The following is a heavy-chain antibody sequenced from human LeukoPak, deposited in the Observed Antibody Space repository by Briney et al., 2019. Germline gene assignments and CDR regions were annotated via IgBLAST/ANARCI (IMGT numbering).Heavy chain of an antibody. D-gene: IGHD6-19*01. CDR3: ARSPYSSGWYGYYFDY. Sequence: GRSLRLSCAAFGFTFRSYGMHWVRQAPGKGLEWVAVIWYDGSNKYYADSVKGRFTISRDNSKNTLYLQMNSLRAEDTAVYYCARSPYSSGWYGYYFDYWGQGTLVTVSS. CDR2: IWYDGSNK. J-gene: IGHJ4*02. V-gene: IGHV3-33*01. CDR1: GFTFRSYG.